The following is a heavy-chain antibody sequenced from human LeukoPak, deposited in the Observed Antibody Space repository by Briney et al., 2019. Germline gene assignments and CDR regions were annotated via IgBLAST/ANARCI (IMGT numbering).Heavy chain of an antibody. CDR1: GGTFSSYA. V-gene: IGHV1-69*13. J-gene: IGHJ4*02. Sequence: SVKVSCKASGGTFSSYAISWVRQAPGQGLEWMGGIIPIFGTANYVQKFQGRVTITADESTSTAYMELSSLRSEDTAVYYCARGPTGSGYYLNYWGQGTLVTVSS. CDR2: IIPIFGTA. D-gene: IGHD3-3*01. CDR3: ARGPTGSGYYLNY.